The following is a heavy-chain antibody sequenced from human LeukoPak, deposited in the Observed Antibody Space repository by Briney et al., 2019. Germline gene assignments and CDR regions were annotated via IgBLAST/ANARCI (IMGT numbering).Heavy chain of an antibody. CDR1: GYSISSDYY. CDR3: ARDHTVRDSSGYYRPQYAFDI. V-gene: IGHV4-38-2*02. Sequence: SETLSLTCTVSGYSISSDYYWGWIRQPPGKGLEWIGSIYHSGSTYYNPSLKSRVTISVDTSKNQFSLKLSSVTAADTAVYYCARDHTVRDSSGYYRPQYAFDIWGQGTMLTVSS. J-gene: IGHJ3*02. D-gene: IGHD3-22*01. CDR2: IYHSGST.